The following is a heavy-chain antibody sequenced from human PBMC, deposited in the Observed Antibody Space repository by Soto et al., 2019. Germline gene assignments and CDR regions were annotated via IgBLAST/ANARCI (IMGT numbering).Heavy chain of an antibody. V-gene: IGHV3-21*01. CDR1: GFTFSSYS. Sequence: EVQLVESGGGLVKPGGSLRLSCAASGFTFSSYSMNWVRQAPGKGLEWVSSISSSSSYIYYADSVKGRFTISRDNAKNSLYLQMNSLRAEDTAVYYCEVDSTPGDYYGMDVWGQGTTVTVSS. CDR3: EVDSTPGDYYGMDV. CDR2: ISSSSSYI. J-gene: IGHJ6*02. D-gene: IGHD2-15*01.